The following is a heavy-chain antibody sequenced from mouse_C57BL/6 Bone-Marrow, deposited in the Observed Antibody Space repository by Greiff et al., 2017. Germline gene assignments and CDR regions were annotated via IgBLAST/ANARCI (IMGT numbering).Heavy chain of an antibody. D-gene: IGHD4-1*01. CDR2: ITTYSGNT. V-gene: IGHV1-67*01. Sequence: QVQLKQSGPELVRPGVSVKISCKGSGYTFTDYAMHWVKQSHAKSLEWIGVITTYSGNTNYNQKFKGKATMTVDKSSNTAYMELARLTSEDAAIYYWARGVGRWYIDYWGQGTTLTVSS. J-gene: IGHJ2*01. CDR3: ARGVGRWYIDY. CDR1: GYTFTDYA.